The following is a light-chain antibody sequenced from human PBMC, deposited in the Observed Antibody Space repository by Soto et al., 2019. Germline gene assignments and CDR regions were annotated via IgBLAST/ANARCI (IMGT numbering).Light chain of an antibody. J-gene: IGKJ2*01. Sequence: DIPMTPSPSSLSASVGYRCTITCRPSQSISSYLNWYQQKPGKAPNLLIYAASILQSGVPSRFSGSGSGTDFTLTISSLEPEDSPQYYFQQYGSILPLPLGQGI. V-gene: IGKV1-39*01. CDR3: QQYGSILPLP. CDR1: QSISSY. CDR2: AAS.